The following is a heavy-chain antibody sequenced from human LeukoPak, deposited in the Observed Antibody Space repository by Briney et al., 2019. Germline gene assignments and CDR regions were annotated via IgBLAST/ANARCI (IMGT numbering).Heavy chain of an antibody. CDR2: INSDGSST. CDR1: GFTFSSYW. V-gene: IGHV3-74*01. J-gene: IGHJ4*01. CDR3: VREGFYFFDF. Sequence: GGSLRLSCAASGFTFSSYWMHWVRQAPGKGLVWVSRINSDGSSTRYADSVRGRFTIFRDNAKDSVYLQMNSLRAEDSATYYCVREGFYFFDFWGQGTLVTVSS.